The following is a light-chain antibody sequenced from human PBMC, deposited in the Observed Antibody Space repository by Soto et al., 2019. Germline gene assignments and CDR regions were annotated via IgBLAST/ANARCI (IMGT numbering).Light chain of an antibody. CDR1: QSVSSN. V-gene: IGKV3-15*01. Sequence: EIVMTQSPATLSLSPGERATLSCMASQSVSSNLAWYQQKPGQAPRLLIYGASTRATGITARFSGSGSGTEFTLTISSLQSEDFAVYYCQQRSNWPPITFGQGTRLEIK. CDR3: QQRSNWPPIT. CDR2: GAS. J-gene: IGKJ5*01.